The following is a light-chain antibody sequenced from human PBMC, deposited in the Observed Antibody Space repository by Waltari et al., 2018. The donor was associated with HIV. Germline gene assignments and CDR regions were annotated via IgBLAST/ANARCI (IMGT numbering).Light chain of an antibody. CDR2: GEN. V-gene: IGLV3-19*01. Sequence: SSELAPDPAVSVALGQTVRITCQGASVRRYYASWYQQKPGQAPVLVVYGENNRPSGIPDRFSGSSSGNTASLTIAGAQAEDEADYYCNSRDSSGHWFFGGGTKVTVL. CDR1: SVRRYY. CDR3: NSRDSSGHWF. J-gene: IGLJ3*02.